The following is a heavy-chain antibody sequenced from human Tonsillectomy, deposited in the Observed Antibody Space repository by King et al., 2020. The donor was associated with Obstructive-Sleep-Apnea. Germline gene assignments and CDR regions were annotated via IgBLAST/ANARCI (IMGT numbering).Heavy chain of an antibody. CDR3: ARGTAIVGATSRAFDI. CDR1: GASISSYC. V-gene: IGHV4-4*07. Sequence: VQLQESGPGLVKPSETLSLTCTVSGASISSYCWSWIRQSAGKGLEWIGRMYTSGSTNYNPSLKSRGTMSGDTSKNHFSLKLNSVTAADTAVYYCARGTAIVGATSRAFDIWGQGTKVTVSS. CDR2: MYTSGST. D-gene: IGHD1-26*01. J-gene: IGHJ3*02.